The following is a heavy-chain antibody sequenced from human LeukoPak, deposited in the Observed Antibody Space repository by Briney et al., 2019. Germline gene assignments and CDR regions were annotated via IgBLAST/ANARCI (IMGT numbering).Heavy chain of an antibody. CDR2: ISDSGSGST. CDR1: GGSISTYY. Sequence: SETLSLTCTVSGGSISTYYWSWIRQPPGKGLEWIAYISDSGSGSTKYNPSLKSRVTISMDTSKNHFSLILRSVTAADTAVYYCARASIAVAGIEYYYYGMDVWGQGTTVTVSS. D-gene: IGHD6-19*01. V-gene: IGHV4-59*08. CDR3: ARASIAVAGIEYYYYGMDV. J-gene: IGHJ6*02.